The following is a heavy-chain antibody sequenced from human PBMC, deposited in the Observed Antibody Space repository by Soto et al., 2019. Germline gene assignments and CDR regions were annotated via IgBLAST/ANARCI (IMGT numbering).Heavy chain of an antibody. CDR3: ARVNSSGGYIFYYYGMDV. CDR1: GYTFTGYY. J-gene: IGHJ6*02. V-gene: IGHV1-2*02. Sequence: ASVKVSCKASGYTFTGYYRHWVRQAPGQGLEWMGWINPNSGGTNYVQKFQGRVTMTRDTSISTADMELSRLRSDDTAVYYCARVNSSGGYIFYYYGMDVWGQGTTVTVSS. CDR2: INPNSGGT. D-gene: IGHD6-19*01.